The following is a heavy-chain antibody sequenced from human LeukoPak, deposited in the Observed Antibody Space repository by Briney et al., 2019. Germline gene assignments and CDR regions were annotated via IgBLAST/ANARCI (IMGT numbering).Heavy chain of an antibody. J-gene: IGHJ6*02. D-gene: IGHD3-9*01. V-gene: IGHV4-34*01. CDR3: ARGRPLYYDILTGYPNPLYYYYGMDV. CDR1: GGSFSGYY. CDR2: INHSGST. Sequence: SETLSLTCAVYGGSFSGYYWSWIRQPPGKGLEWIGEINHSGSTNYNPSLKSRVTISVDTSKNRFSLKLSSVTAADTAVYYCARGRPLYYDILTGYPNPLYYYYGMDVWGQGTTVTVSS.